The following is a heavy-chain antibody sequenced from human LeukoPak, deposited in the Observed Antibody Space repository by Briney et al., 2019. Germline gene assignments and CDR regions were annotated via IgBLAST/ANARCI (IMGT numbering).Heavy chain of an antibody. Sequence: GPSVKVSCKASGYTFSANLMNWVRQAPGQGLEWVGWINPNTGATHYAQKFQGRVAMTRDTPISTAYMGLSGLTSDDTAVYYCARDWVYCVGGYCYHQFDYWGQGTLVTVSS. D-gene: IGHD2-15*01. V-gene: IGHV1-2*02. CDR2: INPNTGAT. CDR1: GYTFSANL. CDR3: ARDWVYCVGGYCYHQFDY. J-gene: IGHJ4*02.